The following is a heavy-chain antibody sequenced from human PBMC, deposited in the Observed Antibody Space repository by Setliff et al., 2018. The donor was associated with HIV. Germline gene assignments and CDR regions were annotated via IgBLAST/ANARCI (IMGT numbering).Heavy chain of an antibody. D-gene: IGHD2-15*01. Sequence: ASVKVSCKASGYSLSDCGVSWVRRAPGQGLEWMGWISAYNGHTDYAEKVQDRVTMTTDTSTTTAYMELRSLRFDDTAMYYCATFKNGGQTIPLLGGHYYHGLDVWGQGTKVTVSS. CDR1: GYSLSDCG. J-gene: IGHJ6*02. CDR3: ATFKNGGQTIPLLGGHYYHGLDV. V-gene: IGHV1-18*01. CDR2: ISAYNGHT.